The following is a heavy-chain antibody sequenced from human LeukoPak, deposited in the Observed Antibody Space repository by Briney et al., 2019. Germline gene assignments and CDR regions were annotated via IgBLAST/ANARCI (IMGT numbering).Heavy chain of an antibody. Sequence: SETLSLTCTVSGDSISSYYWSWIRQPPGKGLEWIGYIYDSRNTNYNPSLKSRVTISIDTSKNQFSLKLRSVTAADTAVYYCARGYGTTNFDYWGQGTLVTVSS. CDR2: IYDSRNT. CDR1: GDSISSYY. J-gene: IGHJ4*02. V-gene: IGHV4-59*01. CDR3: ARGYGTTNFDY. D-gene: IGHD1-7*01.